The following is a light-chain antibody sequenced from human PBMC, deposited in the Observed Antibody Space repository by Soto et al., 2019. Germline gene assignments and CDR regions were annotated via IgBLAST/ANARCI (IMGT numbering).Light chain of an antibody. V-gene: IGKV1-5*03. Sequence: DIQMTQSPSTLSASVGDRVTITCRASQSISSWLAWYQQKPGKAPKLLIYEASSLESGVPSRFSGSGSGTEFTLTISALQPGDSATYYCQQSPTYSLTFGGGTMVEIK. J-gene: IGKJ4*01. CDR1: QSISSW. CDR3: QQSPTYSLT. CDR2: EAS.